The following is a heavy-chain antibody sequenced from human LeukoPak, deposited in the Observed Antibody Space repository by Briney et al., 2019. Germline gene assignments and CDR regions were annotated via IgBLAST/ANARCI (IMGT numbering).Heavy chain of an antibody. Sequence: GGSLRLSCAASGFTFSSYAMSWVRQAPGKGLEWVSVISGSGGSTYYADSVKGRFTISRDNSKNTLYLQMNSLRAEDTAVYYCAKYFSPGIAVAGTEPFDYWGQGTLVTVSS. CDR3: AKYFSPGIAVAGTEPFDY. CDR2: ISGSGGST. J-gene: IGHJ4*02. D-gene: IGHD6-19*01. CDR1: GFTFSSYA. V-gene: IGHV3-23*01.